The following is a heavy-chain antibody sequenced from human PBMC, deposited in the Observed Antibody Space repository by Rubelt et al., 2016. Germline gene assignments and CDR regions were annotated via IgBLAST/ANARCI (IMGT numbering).Heavy chain of an antibody. Sequence: QVQLQQWGAGLLKPSETLSLTCAVYGGSFSGYYWSWIRQPPGKGLEWIGEINRSGSTNYNPSFKSRVTISVDTSKNQFSLKLSSVTAADTAVYYCASHYYMAVWGKGTTVTVSS. CDR1: GGSFSGYY. J-gene: IGHJ6*03. CDR2: INRSGST. CDR3: ASHYYMAV. V-gene: IGHV4-34*01.